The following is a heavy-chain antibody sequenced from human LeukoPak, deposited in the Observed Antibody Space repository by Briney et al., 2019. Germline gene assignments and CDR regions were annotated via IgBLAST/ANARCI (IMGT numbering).Heavy chain of an antibody. CDR1: GFTFSSYA. CDR3: ATGNSLAGKYYYYMDV. J-gene: IGHJ6*03. Sequence: GRSLRLSCAASGFTFSSYAMYWVRQAPGKGLEYVSTISSNGGTTHYANSVKGRFTISRDNSKNTLYLQMGSLRAEDMAVYYCATGNSLAGKYYYYMDVWGTGTTVTISS. V-gene: IGHV3-64*01. D-gene: IGHD6-19*01. CDR2: ISSNGGTT.